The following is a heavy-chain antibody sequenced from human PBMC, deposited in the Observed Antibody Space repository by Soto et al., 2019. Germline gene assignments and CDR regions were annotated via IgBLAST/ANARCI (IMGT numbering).Heavy chain of an antibody. V-gene: IGHV1-69*13. Sequence: GASVKVSCKVSGGVFRRYAISWVRQAPGQGLEWLGGIVPIFGTTNYAQKFQGRVTIVADESTSTAYMDLSSLRSDDTAVYYYGRPLMDVWGQGTTVTVSS. CDR1: GGVFRRYA. J-gene: IGHJ6*02. CDR2: IVPIFGTT. CDR3: GRPLMDV.